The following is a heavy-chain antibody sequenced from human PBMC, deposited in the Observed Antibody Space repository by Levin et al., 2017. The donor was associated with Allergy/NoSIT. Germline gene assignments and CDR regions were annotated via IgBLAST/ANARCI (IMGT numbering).Heavy chain of an antibody. V-gene: IGHV1-2*02. CDR1: GYTFTGYY. D-gene: IGHD6-13*01. CDR2: INPNSGGT. CDR3: ARDPAAAGRGY. J-gene: IGHJ4*02. Sequence: GESLKISCKASGYTFTGYYMHWVRQAPGQGLEWMGWINPNSGGTNYAQKFQGRVTMTRDTSISTAYMELSRLRSDDTAVYYCARDPAAAGRGYWGQGTLVTVSS.